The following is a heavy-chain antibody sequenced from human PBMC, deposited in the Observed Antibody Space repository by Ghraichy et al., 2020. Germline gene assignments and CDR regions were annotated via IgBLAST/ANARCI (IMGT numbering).Heavy chain of an antibody. CDR1: GFSGSTYW. D-gene: IGHD6-25*01. V-gene: IGHV3-74*01. CDR2: INSEGTST. J-gene: IGHJ4*02. CDR3: AREGEAAAGFYTFDY. Sequence: GESLNISCAASGFSGSTYWMHWVRQAPGKGLMWVSRINSEGTSTSYADFVKGRFTISRDNAKNSLYLQMHSLRVEDTGVYFCAREGEAAAGFYTFDYLGQGTLVTVSS.